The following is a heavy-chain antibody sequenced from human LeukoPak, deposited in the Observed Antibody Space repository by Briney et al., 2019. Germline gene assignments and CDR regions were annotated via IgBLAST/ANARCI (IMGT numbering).Heavy chain of an antibody. V-gene: IGHV1-69*04. J-gene: IGHJ4*02. CDR2: IIPILGIA. D-gene: IGHD1-26*01. CDR3: ARDRVSGNPYSFDY. CDR1: GGTFSSYT. Sequence: SVKASCKASGGTFSSYTISWVRQAPGQGLEWMGRIIPILGIANYAQKFQGRVTITADKSTSTAYMELSSLRSEDTAVYYCARDRVSGNPYSFDYWGQGTLVTVSS.